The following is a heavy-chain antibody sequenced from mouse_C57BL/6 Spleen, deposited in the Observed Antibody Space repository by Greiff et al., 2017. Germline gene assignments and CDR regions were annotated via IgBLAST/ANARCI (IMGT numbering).Heavy chain of an antibody. CDR3: TGGYYGPRAMDY. V-gene: IGHV14-4*01. CDR1: GFNIKDDY. CDR2: IDPENGDT. J-gene: IGHJ4*01. D-gene: IGHD1-2*01. Sequence: EVQLQQSGAELVRPGASVKLSCTASGFNIKDDYMHWVKQRPEQGLEWIGWIDPENGDTEYASKFQGKATITADTSSNTAYLQLSSLTSEDTAVYYCTGGYYGPRAMDYWGQGTSVTVSS.